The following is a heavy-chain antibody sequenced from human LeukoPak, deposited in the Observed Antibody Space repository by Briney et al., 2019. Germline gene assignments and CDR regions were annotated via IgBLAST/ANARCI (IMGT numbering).Heavy chain of an antibody. Sequence: GGSLRLSCAASGFTVSSNYMSWVRQAPGKGLEWVSVIYSGGSTYCADSVKGRFTISRDNSKNTLYLQMNSLRAEDTAVYYCANGGFGGYDSHQIDYWGQGTLVTVSS. V-gene: IGHV3-66*01. CDR1: GFTVSSNY. CDR3: ANGGFGGYDSHQIDY. CDR2: IYSGGST. D-gene: IGHD5-12*01. J-gene: IGHJ4*02.